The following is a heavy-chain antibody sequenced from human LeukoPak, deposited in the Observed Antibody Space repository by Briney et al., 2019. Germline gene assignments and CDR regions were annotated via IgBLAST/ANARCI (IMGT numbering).Heavy chain of an antibody. CDR3: ARGYSSSCFRCGAFDI. Sequence: PSETLSLTCTGSGGSISSYYWSWIRQPPGKGLEWIGYIYYSGSTNYNPSLKSRVTISVDTSKNQFSLKLSSVTAADTAVYYCARGYSSSCFRCGAFDIWGQGTMVTVSS. CDR2: IYYSGST. D-gene: IGHD6-13*01. V-gene: IGHV4-59*01. J-gene: IGHJ3*02. CDR1: GGSISSYY.